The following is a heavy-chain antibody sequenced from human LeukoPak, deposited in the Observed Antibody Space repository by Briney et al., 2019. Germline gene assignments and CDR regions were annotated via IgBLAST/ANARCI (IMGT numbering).Heavy chain of an antibody. CDR3: AKGRGKFARIQLWLDDY. CDR1: GFTFSSYA. CDR2: ISGSGGST. V-gene: IGHV3-23*01. J-gene: IGHJ4*02. D-gene: IGHD5-18*01. Sequence: GGSLRLSCAASGFTFSSYAMSWVRQAPGKGLEWVSAISGSGGSTYYADSVKGRFTISRDNSKNTLYLQMNSLRAEDTAVYYCAKGRGKFARIQLWLDDYWGQGTLVTVSS.